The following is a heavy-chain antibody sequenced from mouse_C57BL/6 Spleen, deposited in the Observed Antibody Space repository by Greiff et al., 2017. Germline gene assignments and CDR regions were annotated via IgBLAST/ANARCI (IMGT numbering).Heavy chain of an antibody. D-gene: IGHD2-3*01. Sequence: QVQLKESGAELVRPGASVTLSCKASGYTFTDYEMHWVKQTPVHGLEWIGAIDPAPGGTAYNQKFKGKAILTADKSSSTAYMELRSLTSEDSSVYYCTILDDGYYAPFAYWGQGTLVTVSA. CDR2: IDPAPGGT. J-gene: IGHJ3*01. CDR3: TILDDGYYAPFAY. V-gene: IGHV1-15*01. CDR1: GYTFTDYE.